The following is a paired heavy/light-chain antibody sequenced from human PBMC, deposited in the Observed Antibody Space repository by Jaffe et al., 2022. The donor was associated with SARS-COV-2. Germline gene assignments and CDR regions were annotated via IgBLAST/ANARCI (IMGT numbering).Light chain of an antibody. V-gene: IGLV8-61*01. CDR2: STS. J-gene: IGLJ3*02. Sequence: QTVVTQEPSFSVSPGGTLTLTCGLSSGSVSTTNYPSWYQQTPGQPPRTLIYSTSRRSFGVPDRFSGSILGNKAALTITGAQTDDESHYYCVLYDGGIWVFGGGTKLTVL. CDR1: SGSVSTTNY. CDR3: VLYDGGIWV.
Heavy chain of an antibody. CDR2: IKYDGSDK. CDR3: ARDFRPDY. J-gene: IGHJ4*02. Sequence: EVHLVESGGGLVQPGGSLRLSCAASGFTFSTYWMNWVRQAPGKGLEWVANIKYDGSDKNYVDSVKGRFTISRDNAKNSVYLQMNSLRAEDTAVYYCARDFRPDYWGQGTLVTVSS. CDR1: GFTFSTYW. V-gene: IGHV3-7*01.